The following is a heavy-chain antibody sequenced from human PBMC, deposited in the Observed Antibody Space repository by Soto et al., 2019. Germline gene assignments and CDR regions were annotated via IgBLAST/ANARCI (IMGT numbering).Heavy chain of an antibody. D-gene: IGHD1-1*01. CDR3: ARETTPGWFDP. CDR1: GGSISSGGYS. CDR2: IYHSGST. V-gene: IGHV4-30-2*01. Sequence: QLQLQESRLGLVKPSQTLSLTCAVSGGSISSGGYSWSWIRQPPGKGLEWIGYIYHSGSTYYNPSLKSRVTISVDRSKNQFSLKLSSVTAADTAVYYCARETTPGWFDPWGQGTLVTVSS. J-gene: IGHJ5*02.